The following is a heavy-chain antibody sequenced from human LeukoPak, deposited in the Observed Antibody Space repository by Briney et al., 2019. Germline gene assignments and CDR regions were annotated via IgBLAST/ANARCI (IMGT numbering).Heavy chain of an antibody. CDR1: GFTFNKYW. D-gene: IGHD3-22*01. Sequence: GGSLRLSCTASGFTFNKYWMHWVRQFPGKGLEWVSGISGSGASTYYADSVKGRFTISRDNSKNTLYVQMNSLRAEDTAAYYCAKGLDGGGYRYYFDYWGQGTLVTVSS. CDR3: AKGLDGGGYRYYFDY. CDR2: ISGSGAST. V-gene: IGHV3-23*01. J-gene: IGHJ4*02.